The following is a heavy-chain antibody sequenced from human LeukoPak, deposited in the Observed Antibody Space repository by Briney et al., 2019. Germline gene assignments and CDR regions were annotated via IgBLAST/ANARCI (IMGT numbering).Heavy chain of an antibody. CDR1: GYTFTGYY. CDR3: ASHSMVRGVTSFDY. D-gene: IGHD3-10*01. J-gene: IGHJ4*02. V-gene: IGHV1-2*02. CDR2: ISPNSGGT. Sequence: GASVKVSCKASGYTFTGYYMHGVRQAPGQGLEWMGWISPNSGGTNYAQKFQGRVTMTRDTSISTAYMELSRLRSDDTAVYYCASHSMVRGVTSFDYWGQGTLVTVSS.